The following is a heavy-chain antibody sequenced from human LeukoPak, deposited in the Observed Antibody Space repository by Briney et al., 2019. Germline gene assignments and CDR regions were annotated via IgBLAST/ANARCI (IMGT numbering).Heavy chain of an antibody. D-gene: IGHD3-10*01. CDR1: GYTFTGYY. V-gene: IGHV1-2*02. CDR3: ARASGFGEGTFDY. Sequence: ASVKVSCKASGYTFTGYYIHWVRQAPGQGLEWMGWINPKSGGTKYAQKFQGRVTMAGDTSTSTAYMELNSLISDDTAVYYCARASGFGEGTFDYWGQGTLVTVSS. CDR2: INPKSGGT. J-gene: IGHJ4*02.